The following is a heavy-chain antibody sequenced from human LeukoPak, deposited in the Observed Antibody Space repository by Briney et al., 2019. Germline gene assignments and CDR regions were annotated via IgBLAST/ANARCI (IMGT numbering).Heavy chain of an antibody. J-gene: IGHJ4*02. CDR3: ARDALDPFNWNYGSFDY. CDR1: GYTFTGYY. CDR2: INPNSGGT. D-gene: IGHD1-7*01. V-gene: IGHV1-2*02. Sequence: GASVKVSCKASGYTFTGYYMHWVRQAPGQGLEWMGWINPNSGGTNYAQKFQGRVTMTRDTSISTAYMELSRLRSDDTAVYYCARDALDPFNWNYGSFDYWGQGTLVTVSS.